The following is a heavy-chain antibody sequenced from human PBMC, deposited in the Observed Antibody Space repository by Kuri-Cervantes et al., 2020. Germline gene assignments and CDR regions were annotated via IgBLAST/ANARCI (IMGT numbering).Heavy chain of an antibody. J-gene: IGHJ4*02. Sequence: GSLRLSCAASGFTFSSYWMSWVRQAPGKGLEWVANIKQDGSEKYYADSVKGRFTISRDNSKNTLYLQMNSLRAEDTAVYYCARAMAGMGRNYFDYWGQGTLVTVSS. CDR2: IKQDGSEK. D-gene: IGHD6-19*01. CDR3: ARAMAGMGRNYFDY. CDR1: GFTFSSYW. V-gene: IGHV3-7*04.